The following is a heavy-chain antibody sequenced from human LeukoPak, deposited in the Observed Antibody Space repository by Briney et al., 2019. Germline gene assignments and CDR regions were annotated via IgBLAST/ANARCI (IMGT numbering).Heavy chain of an antibody. D-gene: IGHD5-24*01. Sequence: PGGSLRLSCAASGFTFSSYEMNWVRQAPGKGLEWVSHSSSSGSTIYYAGSVKGRFTIARDNAENSLSLQMNSLRAEDTAVYYCASKMAIDYWGQGALVTVSS. J-gene: IGHJ4*02. CDR3: ASKMAIDY. CDR1: GFTFSSYE. V-gene: IGHV3-48*03. CDR2: SSSSGSTI.